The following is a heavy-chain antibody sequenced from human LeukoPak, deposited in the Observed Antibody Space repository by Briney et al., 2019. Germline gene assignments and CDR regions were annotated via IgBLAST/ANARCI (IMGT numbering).Heavy chain of an antibody. CDR3: ARDWGMRVIDY. J-gene: IGHJ4*02. Sequence: GGSLRLSCAASGVTFSRYAMSWVRQAPGKGLEWVAVIWYDGSNKYYADSVKGRFTISRDNSKNTLYLQMNSLRAEDTAVYYCARDWGMRVIDYWGQGTLVTVSS. CDR2: IWYDGSNK. V-gene: IGHV3-33*08. D-gene: IGHD3-16*01. CDR1: GVTFSRYA.